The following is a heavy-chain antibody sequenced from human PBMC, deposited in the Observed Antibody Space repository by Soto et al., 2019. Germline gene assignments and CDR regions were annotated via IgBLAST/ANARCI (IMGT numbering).Heavy chain of an antibody. D-gene: IGHD3-16*02. J-gene: IGHJ4*02. CDR3: VRVLSPRVSIEPYFDY. V-gene: IGHV3-30-3*01. CDR1: GFALSSYA. Sequence: VQLVESGGGVVQPGKSLRLSCAASGFALSSYAMHWVRQAPGKGLEWVAVISYDGANKYYADSVKGRFTISRDYSKNTLLLQMNIRRPEDRVVYYCVRVLSPRVSIEPYFDYRGQGSLVTVAS. CDR2: ISYDGANK.